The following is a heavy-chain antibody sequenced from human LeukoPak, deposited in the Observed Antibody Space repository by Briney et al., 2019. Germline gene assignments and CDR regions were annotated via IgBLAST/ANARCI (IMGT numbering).Heavy chain of an antibody. J-gene: IGHJ4*02. V-gene: IGHV3-23*01. D-gene: IGHD6-13*01. CDR1: GFTFSSYA. CDR3: AKDHRPGIAAAGTGGFDY. Sequence: GGSLRLSCAASGFTFSSYAMSWVRQAPGKGLERVSAISGSGGSTYYADSVKGRFTISRDNSKNTLYLQMNSLRAEDTAVYYCAKDHRPGIAAAGTGGFDYWGQGTLVTVSS. CDR2: ISGSGGST.